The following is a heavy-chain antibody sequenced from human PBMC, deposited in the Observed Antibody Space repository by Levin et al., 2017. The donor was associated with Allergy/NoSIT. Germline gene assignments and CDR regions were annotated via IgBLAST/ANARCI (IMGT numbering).Heavy chain of an antibody. CDR3: AKDARRYWYFDL. V-gene: IGHV3-9*01. Sequence: SLKISCAASGFTFDDYAMHWVRQAPGKGLEWVSGISWNSGSIGYADSVKGRFTISRDNAKNSLYLQMNSLRAEDTALYYCAKDARRYWYFDLWGRGTLVTVSS. D-gene: IGHD6-6*01. CDR1: GFTFDDYA. J-gene: IGHJ2*01. CDR2: ISWNSGSI.